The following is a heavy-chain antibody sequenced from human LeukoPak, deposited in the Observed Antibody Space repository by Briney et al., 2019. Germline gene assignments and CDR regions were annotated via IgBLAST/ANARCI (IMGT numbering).Heavy chain of an antibody. CDR3: AGAPNPTFFDY. CDR1: GGSVSSDSHY. CDR2: ISYSGTT. V-gene: IGHV4-61*01. J-gene: IGHJ4*02. Sequence: SETLSLTCTVSGGSVSSDSHYWSWIRQPPGKGLEWIGHISYSGTTNYNPSLKSRVIISIDISQNQFSLKLSSVTAADTAVYYCAGAPNPTFFDYWGQGPLATVSS.